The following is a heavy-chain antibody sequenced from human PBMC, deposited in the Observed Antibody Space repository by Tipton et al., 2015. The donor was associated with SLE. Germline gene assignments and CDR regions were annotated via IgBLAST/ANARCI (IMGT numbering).Heavy chain of an antibody. CDR1: GGSISSSNW. D-gene: IGHD2-21*01. Sequence: TLSLTCVVSGGSISSSNWWSWIRQPPGKGLEWIGEIYHSGSSSYNPSLKSRITMSVDKSKNQLSLKLRSVTAADTAVYYCARHLVVEEAAPGDAFDIWGLGPLVTVSS. V-gene: IGHV4-4*02. J-gene: IGHJ3*02. CDR3: ARHLVVEEAAPGDAFDI. CDR2: IYHSGSS.